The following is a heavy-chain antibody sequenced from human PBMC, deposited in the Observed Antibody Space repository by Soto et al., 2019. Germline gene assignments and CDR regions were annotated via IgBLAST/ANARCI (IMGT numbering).Heavy chain of an antibody. CDR1: GFTFSSYA. J-gene: IGHJ4*02. D-gene: IGHD6-19*01. Sequence: QVQLVESGGGVVQPGRSLRLSCAASGFTFSSYAMHWVRQAPGKGLEWVAVISYDGSNKYYADSVKGRFTISRDNSKNPLYLQMNSLRAEDTAVYYCARDRYFSSGWYTGVDYWGQGTLVTV. CDR3: ARDRYFSSGWYTGVDY. V-gene: IGHV3-30-3*01. CDR2: ISYDGSNK.